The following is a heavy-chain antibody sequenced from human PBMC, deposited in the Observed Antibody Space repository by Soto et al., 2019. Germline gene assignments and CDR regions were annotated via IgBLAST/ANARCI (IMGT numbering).Heavy chain of an antibody. CDR1: GYTFTSYG. Sequence: GASVKVSCKASGYTFTSYGISWVRQAPGQGLEWMGWISAYNGNTNYAQKLQGRVTMTTDTSTSTAYMELRSLRSDDTAVYYCARDGEGPFYDSSGYDYWGQGTLVTVSS. D-gene: IGHD3-22*01. CDR2: ISAYNGNT. CDR3: ARDGEGPFYDSSGYDY. V-gene: IGHV1-18*01. J-gene: IGHJ4*02.